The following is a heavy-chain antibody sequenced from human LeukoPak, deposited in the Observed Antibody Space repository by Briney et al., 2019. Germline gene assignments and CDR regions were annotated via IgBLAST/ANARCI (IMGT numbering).Heavy chain of an antibody. Sequence: GGSLRLSCAASGFTFSSYSMNWVRQAPGKGLEWVSSISSSGSYIYYADSVKGRFTISRDNAKNSLYLQMNSLRAEDTAVYYCARVSYSSGWYQGDYWGQGTLVTVSS. CDR1: GFTFSSYS. V-gene: IGHV3-21*01. CDR3: ARVSYSSGWYQGDY. CDR2: ISSSGSYI. J-gene: IGHJ4*02. D-gene: IGHD6-19*01.